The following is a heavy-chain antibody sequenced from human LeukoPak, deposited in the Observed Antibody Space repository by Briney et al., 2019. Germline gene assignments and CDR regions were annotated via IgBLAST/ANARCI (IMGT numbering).Heavy chain of an antibody. Sequence: ASVKVSCKASGGTFSSYAISWVRQAPGQGLEWMGRIIPILGIANYAQKFQGRVTITADKSTSTAYMELSSLRSEDTAVYYCARDVFLPPRGSSGYAFDIWGQGTMVTVSS. CDR3: ARDVFLPPRGSSGYAFDI. CDR1: GGTFSSYA. J-gene: IGHJ3*02. D-gene: IGHD1-26*01. V-gene: IGHV1-69*04. CDR2: IIPILGIA.